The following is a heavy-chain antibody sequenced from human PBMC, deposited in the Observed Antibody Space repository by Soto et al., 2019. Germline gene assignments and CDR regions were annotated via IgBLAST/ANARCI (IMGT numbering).Heavy chain of an antibody. CDR1: GFSISSDYY. CDR2: IYDSGIT. V-gene: IGHV4-38-2*01. Sequence: ETLSLTCGVSGFSISSDYYWGWIRPPPGKGLEWIGSIYDSGITYYSPSPKSRVTISVDTSKNQFSLKLTSVTAADTAVYYCARGVGTTNYFEFWGQGNLVNVSS. D-gene: IGHD1-7*01. CDR3: ARGVGTTNYFEF. J-gene: IGHJ4*01.